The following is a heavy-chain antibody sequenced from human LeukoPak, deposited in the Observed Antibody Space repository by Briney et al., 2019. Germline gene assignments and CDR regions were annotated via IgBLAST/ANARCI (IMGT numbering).Heavy chain of an antibody. Sequence: PSQTLSLTCIVSGDSINNDTYYWNWIRQPAGKGLEWIGRMYVSGSSNYNPALKSRVSISVDTSKSQFSLRLSSVTAADTAVYYCARGPSNSSTVDYWGQGTRVAVSS. CDR1: GDSINNDTYY. CDR2: MYVSGSS. CDR3: ARGPSNSSTVDY. D-gene: IGHD2/OR15-2a*01. J-gene: IGHJ4*02. V-gene: IGHV4-61*02.